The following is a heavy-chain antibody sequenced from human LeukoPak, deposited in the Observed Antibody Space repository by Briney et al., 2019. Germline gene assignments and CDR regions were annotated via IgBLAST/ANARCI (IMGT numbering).Heavy chain of an antibody. J-gene: IGHJ4*02. CDR1: GFTFSSYA. CDR3: AKPQPYYDILTAQRFDY. D-gene: IGHD3-9*01. Sequence: GGSLRLSCAASGFTFSSYAMSWVRQAPGKGLEWVSAISGSGGSTYYADSVKGRFTISRDNSKNTLYLQMNSLRAEDTAVYYCAKPQPYYDILTAQRFDYWGQGTLVTVSS. V-gene: IGHV3-23*01. CDR2: ISGSGGST.